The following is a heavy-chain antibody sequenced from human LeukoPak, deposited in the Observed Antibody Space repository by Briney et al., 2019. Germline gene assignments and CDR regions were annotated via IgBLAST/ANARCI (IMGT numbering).Heavy chain of an antibody. CDR2: INPNSGGT. J-gene: IGHJ6*02. V-gene: IGHV1-2*02. CDR1: GYTFTGYY. D-gene: IGHD3-22*01. Sequence: ASVKVSCKASGYTFTGYYMHWVRQAPGQGLEWMGWINPNSGGTNYAQKFQGRVTMTRDTSISTAYMELSRLRSGDTAVYYCARGLQGYYYDSSGYTTYYYYYGMDVWGQGTTVTVSS. CDR3: ARGLQGYYYDSSGYTTYYYYYGMDV.